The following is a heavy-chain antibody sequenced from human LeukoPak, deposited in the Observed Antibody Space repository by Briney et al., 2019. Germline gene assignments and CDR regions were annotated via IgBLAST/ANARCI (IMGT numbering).Heavy chain of an antibody. CDR1: GFTFSDHY. CDR2: LYSGGST. J-gene: IGHJ4*02. Sequence: GGSLRLSCAASGFTFSDHYMDWVRQAPGKGLEWVSVLYSGGSTDYADSVKGRFTISRDNSKNTMYLQMNSLRAEDTAVYYCARDDYYDSSGLDYWGQGTLVTVSS. CDR3: ARDDYYDSSGLDY. D-gene: IGHD3-22*01. V-gene: IGHV3-66*01.